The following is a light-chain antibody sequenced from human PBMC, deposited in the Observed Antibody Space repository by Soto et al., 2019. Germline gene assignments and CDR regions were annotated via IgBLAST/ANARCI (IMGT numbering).Light chain of an antibody. CDR3: QQYSSYSPFT. CDR2: DAS. CDR1: QTISSW. V-gene: IGKV1-5*01. Sequence: DIQMTQSPSTLSGSVGDRVTITCRASQTISSWLAWYQQKPGKAPKLLIYDASSLESGVPSRFSGSGSGTEFTLSISSLQPDDFATYYCQQYSSYSPFTFGPGTKVDI. J-gene: IGKJ3*01.